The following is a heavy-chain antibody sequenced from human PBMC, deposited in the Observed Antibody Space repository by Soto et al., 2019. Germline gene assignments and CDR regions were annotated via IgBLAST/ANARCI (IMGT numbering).Heavy chain of an antibody. CDR3: ERLGPGATTVTTGAAFDV. V-gene: IGHV4-4*02. CDR2: SIHSGTA. CDR1: GGSIITSNW. J-gene: IGHJ3*01. Sequence: QVQLQESGPGLVKPSGTLSLTCAVSGGSIITSNWWTWVRQPPGKGLEWIGESIHSGTANYNPSLKSRVTISVDHSKNQFSLNLFSVNAADTAIYSCERLGPGATTVTTGAAFDVWGQGTMVTVSS. D-gene: IGHD4-17*01.